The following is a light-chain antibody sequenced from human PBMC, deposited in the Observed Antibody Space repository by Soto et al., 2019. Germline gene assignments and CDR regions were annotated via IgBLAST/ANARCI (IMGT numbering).Light chain of an antibody. J-gene: IGLJ1*01. V-gene: IGLV2-14*03. CDR3: CAYSTSGTHV. CDR2: DVN. Sequence: QSVLTQPASVSGSPGQSITFFCTGTSSDVGSYDYVSWHQQHPGKAPKLIIYDVNNRPSGVPSRFSGSKSGNTASLFFFGFQTEDEADYYCCAYSTSGTHVFGTGTKVTVL. CDR1: SSDVGSYDY.